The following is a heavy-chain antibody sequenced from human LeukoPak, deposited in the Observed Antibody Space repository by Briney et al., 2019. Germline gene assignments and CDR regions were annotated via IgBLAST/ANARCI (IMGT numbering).Heavy chain of an antibody. V-gene: IGHV3-30*18. CDR1: GFTFSSYG. Sequence: GRSLRLSCAASGFTFSSYGMHWVRQAPGKGLEWVAVISYDGSNKYYADSVKGRFTISRDNSKNTLYLQMNSLRAEDTAVYYCAKDSATYEDYYGSGSYFDYWGQGTLVTVSS. D-gene: IGHD3-10*01. CDR3: AKDSATYEDYYGSGSYFDY. J-gene: IGHJ4*02. CDR2: ISYDGSNK.